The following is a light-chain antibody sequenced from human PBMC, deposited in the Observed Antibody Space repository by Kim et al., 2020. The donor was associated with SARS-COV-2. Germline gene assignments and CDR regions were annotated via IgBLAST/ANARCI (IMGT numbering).Light chain of an antibody. V-gene: IGLV7-43*01. CDR2: STR. Sequence: PRETVPLTCASSTGAVTSGYYPNWFQQKPGQAPGALIYSTRNKHSWTPARFSGSLLGGKAALTLSGVQPEDEAEYYCLLYYGGARVFGGGTQLTVL. CDR1: TGAVTSGYY. CDR3: LLYYGGARV. J-gene: IGLJ2*01.